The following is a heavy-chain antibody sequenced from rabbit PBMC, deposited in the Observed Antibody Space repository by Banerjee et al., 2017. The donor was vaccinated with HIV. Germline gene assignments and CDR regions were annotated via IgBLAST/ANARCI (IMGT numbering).Heavy chain of an antibody. Sequence: QEQLVESGGGLVQPGGSLTLTCTASGFSFSSKYVMCWVRQAPGKGLEWIGCINTSSGNTVSAGWAKLRFTISKTSSATVTLQMPSMPAADTATYFCARDTCGSAVLLWLWGPGTLVTVS. CDR3: ARDTCGSAVLLWL. CDR1: GFSFSSKYV. D-gene: IGHD1-1*01. V-gene: IGHV1S45*01. CDR2: INTSSGNT. J-gene: IGHJ4*01.